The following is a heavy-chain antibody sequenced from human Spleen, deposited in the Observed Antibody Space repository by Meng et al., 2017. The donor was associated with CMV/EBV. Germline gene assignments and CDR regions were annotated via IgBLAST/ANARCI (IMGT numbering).Heavy chain of an antibody. V-gene: IGHV4-34*09. CDR1: GGSFSGYY. Sequence: QVQRQEAGPGLLKPLQPLSLTCAVYGGSFSGYYWSWIRQPPGKGLEWIREINHSGSTNYNPSLKSRVTISVDTSKNQFSLKVSSVTAADTAVYYCARQATGYCSGGSCYSGSIFDYWGQGTLVTVSS. J-gene: IGHJ4*02. D-gene: IGHD2-15*01. CDR3: ARQATGYCSGGSCYSGSIFDY. CDR2: INHSGST.